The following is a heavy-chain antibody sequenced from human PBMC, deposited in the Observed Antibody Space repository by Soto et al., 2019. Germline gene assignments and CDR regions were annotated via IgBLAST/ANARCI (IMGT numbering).Heavy chain of an antibody. J-gene: IGHJ4*02. CDR1: GYTSTGYA. D-gene: IGHD3-10*01. V-gene: IGHV1-3*01. CDR2: INAGNGNT. Sequence: QVQLVQSGAEVKKPGASVKVSCKASGYTSTGYAMHWVRQAPGQRLEWMGWINAGNGNTKYSQQFQGRVTITRYTSASTAYMELSSLRSEDTAVYYCARGVGQFDYWGQGTLVTVSS. CDR3: ARGVGQFDY.